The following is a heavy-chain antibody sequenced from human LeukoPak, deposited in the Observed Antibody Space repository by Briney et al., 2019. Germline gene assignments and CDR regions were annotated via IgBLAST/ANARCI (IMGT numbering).Heavy chain of an antibody. V-gene: IGHV4-39*01. CDR3: APAYVWGSFRTFNY. Sequence: SETLSLTCTVSGGSISSSAYYWGWIRQPPGKGLEWVGSISSGGTTYYNPSPKSRVTISVDTSKNQFSLKLSPVTAADMAVYYCAPAYVWGSFRTFNYWGQGTLVTVSS. D-gene: IGHD3-16*02. J-gene: IGHJ4*02. CDR1: GGSISSSAYY. CDR2: ISSGGTT.